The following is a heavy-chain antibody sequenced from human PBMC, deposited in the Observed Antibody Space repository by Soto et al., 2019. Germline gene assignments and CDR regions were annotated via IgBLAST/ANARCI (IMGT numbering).Heavy chain of an antibody. V-gene: IGHV4-30-2*01. J-gene: IGHJ5*02. CDR1: GGSISSGGYS. CDR2: IYHSGST. CDR3: ARELLERSNWFDP. Sequence: PSETLSLTCAVSGGSISSGGYSWSWIRQPPGKGLEWIGYIYHSGSTYYNPSLKSRVTISVDRSKNQFSLKLSSVTAADTAVYYCARELLERSNWFDPWGQGTLVTVSS. D-gene: IGHD1-1*01.